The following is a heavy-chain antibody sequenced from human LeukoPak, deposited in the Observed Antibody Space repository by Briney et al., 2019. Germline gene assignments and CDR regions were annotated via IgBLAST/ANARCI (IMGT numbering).Heavy chain of an antibody. CDR3: AKVAGDRNYFDY. J-gene: IGHJ4*02. CDR1: GFTFDDYA. D-gene: IGHD4-17*01. CDR2: ISWNSNNI. Sequence: GGSLRLSCAASGFTFDDYAMRWVRQAPGKGLEWVSGISWNSNNIDYADSVKGRFTISRDNAKNSLYLQMNSLRADDTALYYCAKVAGDRNYFDYWGQGTLVTVSS. V-gene: IGHV3-9*01.